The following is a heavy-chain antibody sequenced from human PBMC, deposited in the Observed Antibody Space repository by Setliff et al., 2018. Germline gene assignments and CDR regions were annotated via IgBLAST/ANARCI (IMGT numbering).Heavy chain of an antibody. V-gene: IGHV4-34*01. CDR1: GGSLSGYY. J-gene: IGHJ3*02. CDR2: INHSGST. CDR3: ARERGYSYGDDAFDI. D-gene: IGHD5-18*01. Sequence: SETLSLTCAVYGGSLSGYYWSWIRQSPGKGLEWIGEINHSGSTNYNPSLKSRVTISVDTSNNQFSLKLSSVTAADTAVYYCARERGYSYGDDAFDIWGQGTMVTVSS.